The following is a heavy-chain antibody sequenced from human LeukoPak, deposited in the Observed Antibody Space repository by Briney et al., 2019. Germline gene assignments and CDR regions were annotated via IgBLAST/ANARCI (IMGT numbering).Heavy chain of an antibody. Sequence: PGGSLRLSCAASGFTFSNAWMSWVRLAPGKGLEWVGRIKSKTDGGTTDYAAPVKGRFTISRDDSKNTLDLQMNSLSTEDTAVYYCATSAGSYSNFAYWGQGTLVTVSS. CDR2: IKSKTDGGTT. D-gene: IGHD3-10*01. V-gene: IGHV3-15*01. CDR1: GFTFSNAW. J-gene: IGHJ4*02. CDR3: ATSAGSYSNFAY.